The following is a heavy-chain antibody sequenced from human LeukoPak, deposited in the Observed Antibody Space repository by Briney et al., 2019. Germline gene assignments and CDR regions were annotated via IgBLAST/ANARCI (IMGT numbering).Heavy chain of an antibody. CDR2: INWNGGST. CDR1: GFTFDDYG. CDR3: ARAYYDSSDYLTSDY. Sequence: GGSLRLSCAASGFTFDDYGMSWVRQAPGKGLEWVSGINWNGGSTGYADSVKGRFTISRDNAKKSLYLQMNSLRAEDTALYYCARAYYDSSDYLTSDYWGQGTLVTVSS. V-gene: IGHV3-20*04. D-gene: IGHD3-22*01. J-gene: IGHJ4*02.